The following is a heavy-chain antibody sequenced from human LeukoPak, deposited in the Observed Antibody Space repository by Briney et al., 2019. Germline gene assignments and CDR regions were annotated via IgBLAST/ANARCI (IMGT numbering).Heavy chain of an antibody. CDR3: AGDYGDYVFDY. Sequence: QPGGSLRLSCAASGFTFSNYAMHWVRQAPGRGLEWVAIISFDESNKYYADSVKGRFTISRDNSKNTLYLQMNSLRAEDTAVYYCAGDYGDYVFDYWGQGTLVTVSS. V-gene: IGHV3-30*04. D-gene: IGHD4-17*01. CDR2: ISFDESNK. J-gene: IGHJ4*02. CDR1: GFTFSNYA.